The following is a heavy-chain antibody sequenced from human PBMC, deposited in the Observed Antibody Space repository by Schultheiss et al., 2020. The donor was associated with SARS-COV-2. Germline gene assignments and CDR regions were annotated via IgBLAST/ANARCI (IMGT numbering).Heavy chain of an antibody. V-gene: IGHV1-8*01. CDR2: MNPNSGNT. CDR1: GYTFTSYD. CDR3: AREGIVVVPAANTGYSSSGGDYYYYGMDV. J-gene: IGHJ6*02. D-gene: IGHD2-2*01. Sequence: ASVKVSCKASGYTFTSYDINWVRQATGQGLEWMGWMNPNSGNTGYAQKFQGRVTMTRNTSISTAYMELSSLRSEDTAVYYCAREGIVVVPAANTGYSSSGGDYYYYGMDVWGQGTTVTVSS.